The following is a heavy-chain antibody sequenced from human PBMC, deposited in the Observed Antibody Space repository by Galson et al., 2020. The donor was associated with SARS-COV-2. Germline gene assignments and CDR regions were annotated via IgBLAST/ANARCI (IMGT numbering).Heavy chain of an antibody. CDR3: ARGVSPYYYGSGSYYLMVEWFDP. J-gene: IGHJ5*02. CDR2: INHSGST. V-gene: IGHV4-34*01. CDR1: GGSFSGYY. Sequence: SETLSLTCAVYGGSFSGYYWSWIRQPPGKGLERIGEINHSGSTNYNPSLKSRVTISVDTSKNQFSLKLSSVTAADTAVYYCARGVSPYYYGSGSYYLMVEWFDPWGQGTLVTVSS. D-gene: IGHD3-10*01.